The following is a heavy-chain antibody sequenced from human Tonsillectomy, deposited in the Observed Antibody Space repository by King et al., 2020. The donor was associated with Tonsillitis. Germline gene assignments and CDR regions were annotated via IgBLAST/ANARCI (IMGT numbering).Heavy chain of an antibody. D-gene: IGHD4-17*01. Sequence: VQLVESGGGVVQPGRCLSLSCAASGFTFSSYARQLCRQAPGKGGEWVAVISFYGSNKDYAASWRGRFTISRDNSKNTLSLQMNSLRTEDTAVYFCARRDGALDYYYYGMDVWGQGTTVTVSS. J-gene: IGHJ6*02. CDR3: ARRDGALDYYYYGMDV. V-gene: IGHV3-30-3*01. CDR1: GFTFSSYA. CDR2: ISFYGSNK.